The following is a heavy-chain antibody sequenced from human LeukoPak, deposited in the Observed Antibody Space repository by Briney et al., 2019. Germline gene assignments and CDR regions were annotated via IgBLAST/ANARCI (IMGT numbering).Heavy chain of an antibody. CDR1: GYSFNSYW. CDR2: IYPGDSET. V-gene: IGHV5-51*01. Sequence: GESLKISCKGSGYSFNSYWIGWVRQMPGKGLEWMGIIYPGDSETRYSPPFQGQVTISADNSISTAYLQWNSLKASDTALYYCARADCSSTSCFQTAPGGYWGQGTLVTVSS. D-gene: IGHD2-2*01. CDR3: ARADCSSTSCFQTAPGGY. J-gene: IGHJ4*02.